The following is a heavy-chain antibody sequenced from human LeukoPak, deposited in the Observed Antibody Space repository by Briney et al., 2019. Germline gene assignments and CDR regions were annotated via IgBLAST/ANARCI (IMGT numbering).Heavy chain of an antibody. Sequence: ASVKVSCKASGGXFSSYAISWVRPAPGQGLEWMGGIIPIFGTANYAQKFQGRVTITADESTSTAYMELSSLRSEDTAVYYCVVTRAEYFQHWGQGTLVTVSS. V-gene: IGHV1-69*13. CDR1: GGXFSSYA. D-gene: IGHD2-2*01. CDR3: VVTRAEYFQH. CDR2: IIPIFGTA. J-gene: IGHJ1*01.